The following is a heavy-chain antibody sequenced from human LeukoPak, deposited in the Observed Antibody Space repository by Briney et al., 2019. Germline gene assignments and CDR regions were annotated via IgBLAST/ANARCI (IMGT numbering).Heavy chain of an antibody. CDR1: GFTFSSYW. V-gene: IGHV3-74*01. J-gene: IGHJ6*02. CDR2: ISGDGSIT. D-gene: IGHD1-26*01. CDR3: ARGRVGYGMDV. Sequence: GGSLRLSCAASGFTFSSYWMNWVRQVPGKGLVWVSRISGDGSITTYADSVKGRFTISRDNAKNTLYLQMNSLRAEDTAVCYCARGRVGYGMDVWGQGTTVTVSS.